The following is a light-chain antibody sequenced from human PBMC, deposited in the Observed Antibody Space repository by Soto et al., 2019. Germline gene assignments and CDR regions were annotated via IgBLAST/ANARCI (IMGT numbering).Light chain of an antibody. V-gene: IGLV2-23*01. CDR2: EGS. CDR1: SSDVGSYKF. J-gene: IGLJ1*01. CDR3: CSYAGSSTYV. Sequence: QSALTQPASVSGSPGQSITISCTGTSSDVGSYKFVSWYQQHPGKAPKLMIYEGSKRPSGVSNRFSGSKSDNTASLTISGLQAEDEADSYCCSYAGSSTYVFGTGTKVTVL.